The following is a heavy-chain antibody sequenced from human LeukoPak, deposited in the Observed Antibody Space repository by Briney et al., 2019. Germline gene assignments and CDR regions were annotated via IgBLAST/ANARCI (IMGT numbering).Heavy chain of an antibody. Sequence: PGGSLRLSCAASGFTFSSYAMSWIRQAPGTGLEWVSTLSGSGTATYYADSVKGRFTTSRDNSKDTLYLQMDNLGADDTAVYYCAKHLGSHSFLFYYMDVWGTGTSVIVSS. D-gene: IGHD2-21*01. CDR1: GFTFSSYA. CDR2: LSGSGTAT. V-gene: IGHV3-23*01. CDR3: AKHLGSHSFLFYYMDV. J-gene: IGHJ6*03.